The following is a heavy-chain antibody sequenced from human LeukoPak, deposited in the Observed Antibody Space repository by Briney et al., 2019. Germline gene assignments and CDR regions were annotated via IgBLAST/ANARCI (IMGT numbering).Heavy chain of an antibody. Sequence: PGGSLRLSCAASGFIVSSNYMSWVRQAPGKGLEWVSVINGGGNTYYTDSVKGRFSISRDNSKNTVYLQMNGLRAEDTAVYYCARELSSSGFFDYWGQGTLVTVSS. CDR2: INGGGNT. CDR1: GFIVSSNY. J-gene: IGHJ4*02. V-gene: IGHV3-53*01. D-gene: IGHD6-19*01. CDR3: ARELSSSGFFDY.